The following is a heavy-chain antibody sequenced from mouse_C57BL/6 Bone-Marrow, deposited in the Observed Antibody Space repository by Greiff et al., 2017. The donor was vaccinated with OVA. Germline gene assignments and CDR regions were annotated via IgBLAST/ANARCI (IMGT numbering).Heavy chain of an antibody. CDR3: TLYYSNLYYYAMDY. D-gene: IGHD2-5*01. J-gene: IGHJ4*01. CDR1: GFNIKDDY. V-gene: IGHV14-4*01. Sequence: EVQLQQSGAELVRPGASVKLSCTASGFNIKDDYMHWVKQRPEQGLEWIGWIDPENGDTAYASKFQGKATITADTSSNTAYLQLSSLTSEDTAVYYCTLYYSNLYYYAMDYWGQGTSVTVSS. CDR2: IDPENGDT.